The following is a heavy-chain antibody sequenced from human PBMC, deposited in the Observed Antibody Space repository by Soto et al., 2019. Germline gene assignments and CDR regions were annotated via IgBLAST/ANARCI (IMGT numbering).Heavy chain of an antibody. D-gene: IGHD1-26*01. CDR2: VSAYNRNS. Sequence: QVQLVQSGSEVKKPGASVRVTCKTSGYRFRNYDISWVRQAPGQGLEWMGWVSAYNRNSNYAQKFEDRVIMTADTATSTAYLELRGLRSDDTAIYYCARDRQWEPLLYWGQGTLVTVSS. J-gene: IGHJ4*02. CDR1: GYRFRNYD. CDR3: ARDRQWEPLLY. V-gene: IGHV1-18*01.